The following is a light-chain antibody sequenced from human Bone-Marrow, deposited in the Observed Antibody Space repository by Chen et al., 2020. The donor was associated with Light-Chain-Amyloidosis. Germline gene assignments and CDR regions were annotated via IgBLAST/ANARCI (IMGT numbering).Light chain of an antibody. CDR3: QVWDRSSDRPV. CDR1: NSGSTS. J-gene: IGLJ3*02. Sequence: SYVLTQPTSVSVAPGQTATIACGGNNSGSTSVHWYQQKPGQAPLLVVYDDSDRPSGIPERLSGSNSGNTATLTISRVEAGDEADYYCQVWDRSSDRPVFGGGTKLTVL. CDR2: DDS. V-gene: IGLV3-21*02.